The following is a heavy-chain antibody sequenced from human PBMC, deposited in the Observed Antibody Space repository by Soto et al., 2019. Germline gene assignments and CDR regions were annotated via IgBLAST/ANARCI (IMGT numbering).Heavy chain of an antibody. CDR3: ARVLIAVAGDWFDP. V-gene: IGHV4-34*01. CDR1: GGSFSGYY. Sequence: SETLSLTCAVYGGSFSGYYWSWIRQPPGKGLEWIGEINHSGGTNYNPSLKSRVTISVDTSKNQFSLKLSSVTAADTAVYYCARVLIAVAGDWFDPWGQGTLVTVSS. CDR2: INHSGGT. J-gene: IGHJ5*02. D-gene: IGHD6-19*01.